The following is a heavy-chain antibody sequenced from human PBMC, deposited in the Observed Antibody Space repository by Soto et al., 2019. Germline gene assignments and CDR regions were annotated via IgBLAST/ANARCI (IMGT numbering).Heavy chain of an antibody. CDR3: ARCPNPYYCDY. J-gene: IGHJ4*02. Sequence: QVQLVQSGAEVKKPGASVKVSCKASGYTFTSYAMHWVRQAPGQRLEWMGWINAGNGKTKYSQRFQGRVTITRDTSASTAYMELSSRRSEDTAVYYCARCPNPYYCDYWGQGTLVTVSS. CDR2: INAGNGKT. CDR1: GYTFTSYA. V-gene: IGHV1-3*01.